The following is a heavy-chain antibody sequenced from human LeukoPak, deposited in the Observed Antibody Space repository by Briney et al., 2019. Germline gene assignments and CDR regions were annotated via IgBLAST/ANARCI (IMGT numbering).Heavy chain of an antibody. D-gene: IGHD6-13*01. J-gene: IGHJ6*03. CDR2: IYSSGST. Sequence: SETLSLTCNVSGGSISGYYWSWIWQPAGKGLEWIGRIYSSGSTGHNPSLKSRATMSVDTSKNQFSLNLSSVTAADTAVYYCARESWSTYYYYMDVWGKGTTVTVSS. CDR3: ARESWSTYYYYMDV. CDR1: GGSISGYY. V-gene: IGHV4-4*07.